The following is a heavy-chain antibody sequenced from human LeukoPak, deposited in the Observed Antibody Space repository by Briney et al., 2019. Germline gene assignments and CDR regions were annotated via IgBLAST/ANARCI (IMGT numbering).Heavy chain of an antibody. V-gene: IGHV3-23*01. D-gene: IGHD1-1*01. J-gene: IGHJ6*02. CDR3: AKGYGYYYYGMDV. CDR2: ISGSGGST. Sequence: GGSLRLSYAASGFTFSSYAISSVRQAPGEWLEWVSAISGSGGSTYYAASVKGRFTISRDNSKNTLYLQMNSLRAEDTAVYYCAKGYGYYYYGMDVWGQRTTVTVSS. CDR1: GFTFSSYA.